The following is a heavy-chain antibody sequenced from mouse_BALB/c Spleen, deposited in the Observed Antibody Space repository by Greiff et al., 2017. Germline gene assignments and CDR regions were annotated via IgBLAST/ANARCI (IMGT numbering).Heavy chain of an antibody. CDR1: GYTFTSYW. D-gene: IGHD2-3*01. J-gene: IGHJ4*01. CDR3: ARGDGYYGGSEAMDY. V-gene: IGHV1-7*01. Sequence: QVQLQQSGAELAKPGASVKMSCKASGYTFTSYWMHWVKQRPGQGLEWIGYINPSTGYTEYHQKFKDKATLTAVKSSSTAYMQLSSLTSEDSAVYYCARGDGYYGGSEAMDYWGQGTSVTVAA. CDR2: INPSTGYT.